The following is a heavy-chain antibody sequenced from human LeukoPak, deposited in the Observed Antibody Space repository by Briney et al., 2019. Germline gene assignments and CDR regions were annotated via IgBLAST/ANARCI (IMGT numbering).Heavy chain of an antibody. CDR3: TTDDGYNMYNWFDP. V-gene: IGHV3-15*01. CDR2: IKSKIDGGTS. J-gene: IGHJ5*02. Sequence: PGGSLRLSCEASGLSFSNAWMSWVRQAPGKGLEWVGRIKSKIDGGTSIYAAPVKGRFTISRDDSKNSLYLQMSSLKTEDTAVYYCTTDDGYNMYNWFDPWGQGTLVTVSS. CDR1: GLSFSNAW. D-gene: IGHD5-24*01.